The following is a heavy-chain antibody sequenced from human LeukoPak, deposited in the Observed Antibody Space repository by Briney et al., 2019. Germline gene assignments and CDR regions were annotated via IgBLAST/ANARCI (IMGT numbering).Heavy chain of an antibody. J-gene: IGHJ6*02. Sequence: GGSLRLSCAASGFTFDDYAMHWVRQAPGKGLEWVSGISWNSGSIGYADSVKGRFTISRDNAKNSLYLQMNSLRAEDTAVYYCAKPRVELFYYYGMDVWGQGTTVTVSS. V-gene: IGHV3-9*01. CDR3: AKPRVELFYYYGMDV. CDR2: ISWNSGSI. D-gene: IGHD6-13*01. CDR1: GFTFDDYA.